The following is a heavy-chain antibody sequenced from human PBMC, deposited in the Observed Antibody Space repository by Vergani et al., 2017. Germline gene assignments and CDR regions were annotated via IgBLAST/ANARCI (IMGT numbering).Heavy chain of an antibody. CDR1: GFPFSTYG. V-gene: IGHV3-30*02. Sequence: QVQLVESGGGVVQPGESLRLSCAASGFPFSTYGMHWVRQAPGKGMDWVAFIQKDGIDKFYADSVKGRFTISRDNSKNTLYLQMNSLRAEDTAVYYCAKLTGKAAAGYGMDVWGQGTTVTVSS. CDR3: AKLTGKAAAGYGMDV. CDR2: IQKDGIDK. J-gene: IGHJ6*02. D-gene: IGHD6-13*01.